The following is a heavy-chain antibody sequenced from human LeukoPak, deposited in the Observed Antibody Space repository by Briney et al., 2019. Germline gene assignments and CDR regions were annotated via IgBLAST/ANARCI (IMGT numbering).Heavy chain of an antibody. D-gene: IGHD2/OR15-2a*01. V-gene: IGHV1-46*01. CDR1: GYSFTRYF. CDR2: IIPSDGST. Sequence: ASVKVSCKASGYSFTRYFIHWVRQAPGQGLEWMGIIIPSDGSTSYAQKFQGRVTMTRDTSTSTVYMQLSSLRSEDTAVYYCARSTLSYWGQGTLVSVSS. J-gene: IGHJ4*02. CDR3: ARSTLSY.